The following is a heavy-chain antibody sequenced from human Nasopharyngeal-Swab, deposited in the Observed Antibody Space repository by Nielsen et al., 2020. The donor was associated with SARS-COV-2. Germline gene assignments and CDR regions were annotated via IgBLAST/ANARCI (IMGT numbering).Heavy chain of an antibody. D-gene: IGHD6-19*01. J-gene: IGHJ4*02. CDR2: IYYSGST. CDR3: ARQSRSRSGWLPPSDY. V-gene: IGHV4-39*01. Sequence: SETLSLTCTVSGGSISSSSYYWGWIRQPPGKGLEWIGSIYYSGSTYYNPSLKSRVTISVDTSKNQFSLKLSSVTAADTAVYYCARQSRSRSGWLPPSDYWGQGTLATVSS. CDR1: GGSISSSSYY.